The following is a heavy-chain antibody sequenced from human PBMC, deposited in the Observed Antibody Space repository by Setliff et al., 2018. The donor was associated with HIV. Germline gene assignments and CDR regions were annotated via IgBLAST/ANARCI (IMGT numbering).Heavy chain of an antibody. J-gene: IGHJ2*01. V-gene: IGHV4-38-2*01. CDR1: AYSLSGGYY. D-gene: IGHD2-21*02. CDR3: ARHDGTYCGGDCYLLGYFDL. Sequence: PSETLSLTCAVSAYSLSGGYYWGWIRQPPGKGLEWIGSIYHSGSTYYNPSLKSRVTLSVDTPKNQFSLKLSSVTAADTAVYYCARHDGTYCGGDCYLLGYFDLWGRGTLVTVSS. CDR2: IYHSGST.